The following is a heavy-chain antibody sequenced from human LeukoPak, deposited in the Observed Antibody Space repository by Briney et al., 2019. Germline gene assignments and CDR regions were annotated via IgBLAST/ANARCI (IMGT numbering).Heavy chain of an antibody. V-gene: IGHV3-66*04. CDR3: ARQGATAGYYYRYYGMDV. Sequence: GGSLRLSCAASGFTVTSNYMSWVRQAPGKGLEWVSVIFGGGSTYYANSVKGRFTISRDNSKNTLYLQMNSLRAEDTAVYYCARQGATAGYYYRYYGMDVWGQGTTVTVSS. J-gene: IGHJ6*02. CDR1: GFTVTSNY. D-gene: IGHD1-26*01. CDR2: IFGGGST.